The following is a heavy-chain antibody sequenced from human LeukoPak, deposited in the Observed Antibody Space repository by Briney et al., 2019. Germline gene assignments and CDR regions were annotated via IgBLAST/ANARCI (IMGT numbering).Heavy chain of an antibody. Sequence: GGSLRRSCAASGFTFSSYGMHWVRQAPGKGLEWVAVIWYDGSNKYYADSVKGRFTISRDNSKNTLYLQMNSLRAEDTAVYYCASECSGGSCYSYFDYWGQGTLVTVSS. V-gene: IGHV3-33*01. CDR3: ASECSGGSCYSYFDY. J-gene: IGHJ4*02. D-gene: IGHD2-15*01. CDR2: IWYDGSNK. CDR1: GFTFSSYG.